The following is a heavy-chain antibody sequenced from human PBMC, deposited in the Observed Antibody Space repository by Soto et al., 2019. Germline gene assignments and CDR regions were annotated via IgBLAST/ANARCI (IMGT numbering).Heavy chain of an antibody. Sequence: TGGSLRLSCVASGFPFSNYAMTWVRQAPGKGLEWVSALSGSDKDYADSVKGRFTISRDNSRNTLFLQMNSLRAEDTAVYYCARDYYKYYDSSGYYRSPAYWGQGTLVTVSS. J-gene: IGHJ4*02. D-gene: IGHD3-22*01. CDR2: LSGSDK. V-gene: IGHV3-23*01. CDR3: ARDYYKYYDSSGYYRSPAY. CDR1: GFPFSNYA.